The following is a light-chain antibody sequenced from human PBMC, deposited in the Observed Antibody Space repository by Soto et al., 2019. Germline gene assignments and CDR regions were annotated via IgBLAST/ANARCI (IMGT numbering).Light chain of an antibody. CDR1: SSNIGAGYG. Sequence: QSVLTQPTSVSGAPGQRVTISCTGSSSNIGAGYGVNWYQQLPGTAPKLLIYGNNNRPSGVPDRLSGSKSGTSASLAITGLQAEDEADYYCQSYDSSLSGVVFGGGTKLTVL. J-gene: IGLJ2*01. V-gene: IGLV1-40*01. CDR2: GNN. CDR3: QSYDSSLSGVV.